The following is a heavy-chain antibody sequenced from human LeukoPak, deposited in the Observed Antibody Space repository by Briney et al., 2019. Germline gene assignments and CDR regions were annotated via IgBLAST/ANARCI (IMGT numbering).Heavy chain of an antibody. Sequence: PSETLSLTCTVSGGSINSYYWGWIRQPPGKGLEWIGSIYYSGSTYYNPSLKSRVTISVDTSKNQFSLKLSSVTAADTAVYYCARELVSYCTNGVCPKTDYWGQGTLVTVSS. CDR3: ARELVSYCTNGVCPKTDY. CDR1: GGSINSYY. CDR2: IYYSGST. D-gene: IGHD2-8*01. J-gene: IGHJ4*02. V-gene: IGHV4-39*07.